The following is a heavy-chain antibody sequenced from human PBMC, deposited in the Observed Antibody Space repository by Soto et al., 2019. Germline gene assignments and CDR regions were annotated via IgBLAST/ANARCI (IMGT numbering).Heavy chain of an antibody. Sequence: SETLFLTCTVSGGSISSYYWSWIRQPPGKGLEWIGYIYYSGSTNYNPSLKSRVTISVDTSKNQFSLKLSSVTAADTAVYYCARGGRGYSYGYFDYWGQGTLVTVS. CDR1: GGSISSYY. J-gene: IGHJ4*02. CDR3: ARGGRGYSYGYFDY. V-gene: IGHV4-59*01. CDR2: IYYSGST. D-gene: IGHD5-18*01.